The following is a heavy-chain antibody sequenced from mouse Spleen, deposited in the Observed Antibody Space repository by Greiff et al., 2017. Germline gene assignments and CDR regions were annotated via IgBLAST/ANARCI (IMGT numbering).Heavy chain of an antibody. Sequence: VMLVESGPGLVQPSQSLSITCTVSGFSLTSYGVHWVRQSPGKGLEWLGVIWSGGSTDYNAAFISRLSISKDNSKSQVFFKMNSLQADDTAIYYCARNCPYGNYNYAMDYWGQGTSVTVSS. CDR2: IWSGGST. V-gene: IGHV2-2*01. CDR3: ARNCPYGNYNYAMDY. CDR1: GFSLTSYG. D-gene: IGHD2-1*01. J-gene: IGHJ4*01.